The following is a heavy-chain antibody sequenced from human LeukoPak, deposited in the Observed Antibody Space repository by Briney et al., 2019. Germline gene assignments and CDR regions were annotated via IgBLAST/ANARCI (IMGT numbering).Heavy chain of an antibody. V-gene: IGHV3-30*09. Sequence: GSLRLSCAASGFIFSSYSIHWVRQAPGKGLEWVAVISSDGNSKNFALSVKGRFAISRDNSKNTLFLQMNNLRSEDTALYYCVSPTADYPFLYYFDSWGQGTLVTVSS. CDR1: GFIFSSYS. J-gene: IGHJ4*02. D-gene: IGHD5-12*01. CDR2: ISSDGNSK. CDR3: VSPTADYPFLYYFDS.